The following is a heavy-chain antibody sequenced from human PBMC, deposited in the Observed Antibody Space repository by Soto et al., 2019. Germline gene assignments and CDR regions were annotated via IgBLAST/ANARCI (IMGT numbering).Heavy chain of an antibody. CDR1: GFTFSSYS. CDR3: ARSGTMVRGIVGNWFDP. D-gene: IGHD3-10*01. V-gene: IGHV3-21*01. CDR2: ISSSSSYI. J-gene: IGHJ5*02. Sequence: ESGGGLVKPGGSLRLSCAASGFTFSSYSMNWVRQAPGKGLEWVSSISSSSSYIYYADSVKGRFTISRDNAKNSLYLQMNSLRAEDTAVYYCARSGTMVRGIVGNWFDPWGQGTLVTVSS.